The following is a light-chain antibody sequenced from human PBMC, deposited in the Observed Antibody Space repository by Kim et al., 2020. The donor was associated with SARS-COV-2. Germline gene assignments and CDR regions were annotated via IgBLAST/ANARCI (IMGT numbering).Light chain of an antibody. CDR3: QQYNNWPPIT. Sequence: CPGGKAPLSARASQSVISNLAGYQQKPRHAPRLLIYGAATRATGIPARFSGSGCGTEFSLTISSLRSEDFAVYYCQQYNNWPPITFGGGTRLEIK. CDR1: QSVISN. CDR2: GAA. V-gene: IGKV3-15*01. J-gene: IGKJ5*01.